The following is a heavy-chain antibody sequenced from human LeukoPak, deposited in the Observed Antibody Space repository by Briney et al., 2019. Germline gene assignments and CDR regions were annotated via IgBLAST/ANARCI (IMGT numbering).Heavy chain of an antibody. J-gene: IGHJ4*02. CDR1: EYSFTDYY. CDR3: AIVTPAAGTLYY. D-gene: IGHD6-13*01. V-gene: IGHV1-2*06. CDR2: INPNSGDA. Sequence: ASVKVSCKAYEYSFTDYYMQWVRQAPGQGLEWMGRINPNSGDANYALQFQGRVSMTRDTSISTAYMELGSLRSDDTAVYYCAIVTPAAGTLYYWGQGTLVTVSS.